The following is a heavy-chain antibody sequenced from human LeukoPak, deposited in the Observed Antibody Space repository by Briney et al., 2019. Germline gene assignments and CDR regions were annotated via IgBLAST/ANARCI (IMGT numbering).Heavy chain of an antibody. V-gene: IGHV4-61*05. CDR3: ARSSGYDSSNDY. J-gene: IGHJ4*02. Sequence: PSETLSLTCTVSHGSISDNSYYWGWIRQPPGKGLEWIGYIYYSGSTNYNPSLKSRVTISVDTSKNQFSLKLSSVTAADTAVYYCARSSGYDSSNDYWGQGTLVTVSS. D-gene: IGHD5-12*01. CDR2: IYYSGST. CDR1: HGSISDNSYY.